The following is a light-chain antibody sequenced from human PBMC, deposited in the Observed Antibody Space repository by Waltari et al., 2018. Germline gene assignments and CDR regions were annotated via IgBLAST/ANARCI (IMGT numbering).Light chain of an antibody. CDR2: DAS. Sequence: IVLTQSPATLSLSPGERATLSCRASQSVSTYLAWYQQKTGQAPRLLIYDASRRATGIPARFSGSGSGTDFTLTISSLEPEDVAVYYCHHRINWPGTFGQGTKVEIK. CDR1: QSVSTY. V-gene: IGKV3-11*01. J-gene: IGKJ1*01. CDR3: HHRINWPGT.